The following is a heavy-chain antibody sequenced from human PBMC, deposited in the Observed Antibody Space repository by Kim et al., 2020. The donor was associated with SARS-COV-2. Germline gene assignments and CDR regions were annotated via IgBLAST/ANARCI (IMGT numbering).Heavy chain of an antibody. CDR3: ARGRGNSDWYAGYDY. CDR2: ISSDGSST. D-gene: IGHD3-9*01. J-gene: IGHJ4*02. Sequence: GGSLRLSCAASGFNSNTYWMHWVRQAPGKGLVWVSRISSDGSSTTYADSVKGRFTISRDNAKNTMYLQMNSLRAEDTAVYYCARGRGNSDWYAGYDYWGQGILVSVSS. CDR1: GFNSNTYW. V-gene: IGHV3-74*01.